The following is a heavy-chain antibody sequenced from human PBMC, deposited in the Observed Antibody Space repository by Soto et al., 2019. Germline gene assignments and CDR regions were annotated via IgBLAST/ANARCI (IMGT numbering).Heavy chain of an antibody. CDR1: GFTFSSYG. V-gene: IGHV3-33*01. Sequence: LRLSCAASGFTFSSYGMHWVRQAPGKGLEWVAVIWYDGSNKYYADSVKGRFTISRDNSKNTLYLQMNSLRAEDTAVYYCARSYSSGWLDYWGQGTLVTVSS. CDR3: ARSYSSGWLDY. D-gene: IGHD6-19*01. J-gene: IGHJ4*02. CDR2: IWYDGSNK.